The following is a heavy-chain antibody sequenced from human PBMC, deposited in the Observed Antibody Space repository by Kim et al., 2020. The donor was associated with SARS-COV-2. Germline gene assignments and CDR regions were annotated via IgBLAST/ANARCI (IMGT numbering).Heavy chain of an antibody. CDR2: ISSSSSYI. D-gene: IGHD5-18*01. V-gene: IGHV3-21*01. Sequence: GGSLRLSCAASGFTFSSYSMNWVRQAPGKGLEWVSSISSSSSYIYYADSVKGRFTISRDNAKNSLYLQMNSLRAEDTAVYYCARGPDRPGIQLWGRSDYYYYGMDVWGQGTTVTVSS. J-gene: IGHJ6*02. CDR3: ARGPDRPGIQLWGRSDYYYYGMDV. CDR1: GFTFSSYS.